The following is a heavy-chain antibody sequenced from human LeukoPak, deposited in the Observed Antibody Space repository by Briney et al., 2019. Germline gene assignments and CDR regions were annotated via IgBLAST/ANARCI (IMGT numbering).Heavy chain of an antibody. V-gene: IGHV1-69*13. J-gene: IGHJ5*02. CDR1: GYTFTDFG. CDR2: IIPIFGTA. CDR3: ARSLSMSWFDP. D-gene: IGHD2/OR15-2a*01. Sequence: SVKVSCKASGYTFTDFGITWVRQAPGQGLEWMGGIIPIFGTANYAQKFQGRVTITADESTSTAYMELSSLRSDDTAVYYCARSLSMSWFDPWGQGTLVTVSS.